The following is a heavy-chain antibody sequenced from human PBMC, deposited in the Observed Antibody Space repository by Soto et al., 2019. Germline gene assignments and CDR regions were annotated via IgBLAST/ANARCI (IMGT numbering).Heavy chain of an antibody. CDR2: ISAYNGNT. CDR1: GYTFTSYG. V-gene: IGHV1-18*01. Sequence: QVRLVQSGAEVKKPGASVKVSCKASGYTFTSYGISWVRQAPGQGLEWMGWISAYNGNTNYAQKLQGRVTMTTDTSTSTAYMELRSLRSDDTAVYYSARVMGRGYSYGYNAYWGQGTLVTVSS. CDR3: ARVMGRGYSYGYNAY. D-gene: IGHD5-18*01. J-gene: IGHJ4*02.